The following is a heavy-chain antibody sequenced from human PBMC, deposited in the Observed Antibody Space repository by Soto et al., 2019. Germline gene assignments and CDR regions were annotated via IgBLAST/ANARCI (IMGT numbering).Heavy chain of an antibody. J-gene: IGHJ5*02. Sequence: PGESLKISCKGSGYSFTSYWIGWVRQMPGKGLEWMGIIYPGDSDTRYSPSFQGQVTISADKSISTAYLQWSSLKASDTAMYYCARRALALEWLHEANWFDPWGQGTLVTVSS. CDR1: GYSFTSYW. V-gene: IGHV5-51*01. D-gene: IGHD3-3*01. CDR3: ARRALALEWLHEANWFDP. CDR2: IYPGDSDT.